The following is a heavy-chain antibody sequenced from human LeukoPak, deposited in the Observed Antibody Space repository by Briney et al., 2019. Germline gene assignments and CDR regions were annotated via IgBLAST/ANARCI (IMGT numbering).Heavy chain of an antibody. J-gene: IGHJ4*02. CDR2: IIPIFGIA. Sequence: SSVKVSCKASGGTFSSYAISWVRQAPGQGLEWMGRIIPIFGIANYAQKFQGRVTITADKSTSTAYMELSSLRSEDTAVYYCARGRAHYYDSSGYQYWGQGTLVTVSS. CDR1: GGTFSSYA. CDR3: ARGRAHYYDSSGYQY. V-gene: IGHV1-69*04. D-gene: IGHD3-22*01.